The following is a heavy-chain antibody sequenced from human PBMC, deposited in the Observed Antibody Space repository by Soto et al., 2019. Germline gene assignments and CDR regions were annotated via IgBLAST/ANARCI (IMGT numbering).Heavy chain of an antibody. CDR1: GFTFSSYA. CDR3: ASADPDSSGYYYGPYYFDY. Sequence: GGSLRLSCAASGFTFSSYAMSWVRQAPGKGLEWVSAISGSGGSTYYADSVKGRFTISRGNSKNTLYLQMNSLRAEDTAVYYCASADPDSSGYYYGPYYFDYWGQGTLVTVSS. V-gene: IGHV3-23*01. J-gene: IGHJ4*02. CDR2: ISGSGGST. D-gene: IGHD3-22*01.